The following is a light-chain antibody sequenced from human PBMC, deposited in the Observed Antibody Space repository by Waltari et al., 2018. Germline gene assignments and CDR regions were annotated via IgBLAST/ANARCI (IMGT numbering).Light chain of an antibody. CDR1: EGVSRA. CDR3: QHYLRLPVT. V-gene: IGKV3-20*01. CDR2: GAS. Sequence: EIVLTQSPGTLSLSVGERATVSCRGSEGVSRALAGYQQKPGQAPRRLIYGASPRPTGIPDRFSGSGSGTDVSLTISRLEPDEFAVYYCQHYLRLPVTFGQGTTVEI. J-gene: IGKJ1*01.